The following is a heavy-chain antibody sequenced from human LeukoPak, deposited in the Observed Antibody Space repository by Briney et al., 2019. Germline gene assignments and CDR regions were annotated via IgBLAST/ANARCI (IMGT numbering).Heavy chain of an antibody. V-gene: IGHV3-23*01. J-gene: IGHJ1*01. Sequence: GGSLRLSCAASGFTFSSYAMSWVRQAPGKGLEWVSAISGSGGSTYYADSVKGRFTISRDNSKNTLYLQMNSLRAEDTAVYYCAKGGYYDSSGYYPSEYFQHWGQGTLVTVSS. CDR2: ISGSGGST. CDR1: GFTFSSYA. D-gene: IGHD3-22*01. CDR3: AKGGYYDSSGYYPSEYFQH.